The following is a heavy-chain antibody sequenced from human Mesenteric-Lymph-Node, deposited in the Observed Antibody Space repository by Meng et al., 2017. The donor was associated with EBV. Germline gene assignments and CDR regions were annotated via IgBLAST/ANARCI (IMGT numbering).Heavy chain of an antibody. D-gene: IGHD3-22*01. Sequence: VHVPESGPGLVKPSGTLSLTCAVSSGSISSSNWWSWVRQPPGKGLEWIGEIYHNGNTNYNPSLKSRVTISVDKSKNQFSLKLNSVTAADTAVYYCARADSSGPWHFDYWGQGTLVTVSS. V-gene: IGHV4-4*02. J-gene: IGHJ4*02. CDR3: ARADSSGPWHFDY. CDR2: IYHNGNT. CDR1: SGSISSSNW.